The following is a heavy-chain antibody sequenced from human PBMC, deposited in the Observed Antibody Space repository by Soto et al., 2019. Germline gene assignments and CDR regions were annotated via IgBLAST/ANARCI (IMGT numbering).Heavy chain of an antibody. J-gene: IGHJ6*02. CDR1: GYSFTSYW. V-gene: IGHV5-51*01. CDR3: ARLPYESVSIDPDYYYYGMDV. Sequence: PGESLKISCKGSGYSFTSYWIGWVRQMPGKGLEWMGIIYPGDSDTRYSPSFQGQVTISADKSISTAYLQWSSLKASDTAMYYCARLPYESVSIDPDYYYYGMDVWGQGTTVTVSS. CDR2: IYPGDSDT. D-gene: IGHD5-12*01.